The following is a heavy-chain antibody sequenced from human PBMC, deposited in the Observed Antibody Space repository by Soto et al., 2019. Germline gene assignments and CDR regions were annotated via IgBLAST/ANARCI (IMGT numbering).Heavy chain of an antibody. V-gene: IGHV3-33*01. Sequence: QVQLVESGGGVVQPGRSLRLSCAASGFTFSSYGMHWVRQAPGKGLEWVAVIWYDGSNKYYADSVKGRFTISRDNSTNTLYLQMNSLRAEDTAVYYCARDHSGYFDYWGQGTLVTVSS. CDR3: ARDHSGYFDY. CDR1: GFTFSSYG. J-gene: IGHJ4*02. CDR2: IWYDGSNK.